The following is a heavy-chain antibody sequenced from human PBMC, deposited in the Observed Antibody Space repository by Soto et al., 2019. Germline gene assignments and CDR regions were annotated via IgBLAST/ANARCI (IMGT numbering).Heavy chain of an antibody. Sequence: QVQLVESGGGVVQPGRSLRLSCAASGFTFSSYGMHWVRQAPGKGLEWVAVISYDGSNKYYADSVKGRFTISRDNSKNTLYLQMNSLRAEDTAVYYCAKDGSGSYYFPYHYYYYMDVWGKGTTVTVSS. V-gene: IGHV3-30*18. J-gene: IGHJ6*03. D-gene: IGHD3-10*01. CDR3: AKDGSGSYYFPYHYYYYMDV. CDR2: ISYDGSNK. CDR1: GFTFSSYG.